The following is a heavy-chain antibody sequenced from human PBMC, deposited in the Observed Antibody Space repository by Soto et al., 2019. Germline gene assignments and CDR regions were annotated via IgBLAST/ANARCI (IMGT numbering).Heavy chain of an antibody. Sequence: SVKVSCKASAYTFTGYYMHWVRQAPGQGLEWLGWINLNSGGTNYAQKLQGRVTMTRDTSIRTAYMELSSLRADDTAVYYCARDQRNYYGSGDYYYYGMDVWGQWTTVTVS. CDR2: INLNSGGT. J-gene: IGHJ6*02. D-gene: IGHD3-10*01. CDR3: ARDQRNYYGSGDYYYYGMDV. CDR1: AYTFTGYY. V-gene: IGHV1-2*02.